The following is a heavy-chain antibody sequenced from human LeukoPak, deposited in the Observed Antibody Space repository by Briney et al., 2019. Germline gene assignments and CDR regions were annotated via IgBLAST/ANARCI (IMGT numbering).Heavy chain of an antibody. CDR1: GGTFSSYA. J-gene: IGHJ2*01. CDR2: IIPIFGTA. V-gene: IGHV1-69*13. Sequence: GASVKVSCKASGGTFSSYAISWVRQAPGQGLEWMGGIIPIFGTANYAQKFQGRVTITADESASTAYMELNSLRSEDTAVYYCAREFLRATKRYWYFDLWGRGTLVTVSS. D-gene: IGHD2/OR15-2a*01. CDR3: AREFLRATKRYWYFDL.